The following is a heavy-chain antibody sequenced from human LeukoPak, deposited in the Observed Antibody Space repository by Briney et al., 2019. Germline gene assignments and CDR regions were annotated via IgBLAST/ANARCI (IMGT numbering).Heavy chain of an antibody. CDR2: IKSKTHGGTP. V-gene: IGHV3-15*01. CDR3: TTDLGGSGSYDDAFDI. D-gene: IGHD3-10*01. J-gene: IGHJ3*02. CDR1: GFTFSDAW. Sequence: GGSLRLSCAASGFTFSDAWMSWVRQAPGKGLEWVGRIKSKTHGGTPDHAAPVKGRFTMSRDDSSNTLYLQMNSLKTEDTAVYYCTTDLGGSGSYDDAFDIWGQGTMVTVSS.